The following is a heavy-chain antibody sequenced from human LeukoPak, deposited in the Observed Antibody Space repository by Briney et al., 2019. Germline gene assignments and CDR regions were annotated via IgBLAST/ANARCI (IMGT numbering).Heavy chain of an antibody. CDR2: INPNSGGT. CDR1: GYTFTGYY. V-gene: IGHV1-2*02. CDR3: ARAIANSADDAFDI. Sequence: ASVKVSCKASGYTFTGYYMHWVRQAPGQGLEWMGWINPNSGGTNYAQKFQGRVTMTRDTSISTAYMELSRLRSDDTAVYYCARAIANSADDAFDIWGQGTMVTVSS. D-gene: IGHD4/OR15-4a*01. J-gene: IGHJ3*02.